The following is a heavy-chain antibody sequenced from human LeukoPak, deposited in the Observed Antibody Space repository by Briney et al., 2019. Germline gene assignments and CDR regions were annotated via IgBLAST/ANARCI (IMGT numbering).Heavy chain of an antibody. D-gene: IGHD5-12*01. J-gene: IGHJ4*02. Sequence: SETPSLTCTVSGGSISSYYWSWIRQPAGKGLEWIGRFYSGGSTDYNPSLKSRVTMSVDTSKNQFSLELSSVTAADTAVYYCARVYSGYDLPGSLANYYFDYWGQGTLVTVSS. CDR3: ARVYSGYDLPGSLANYYFDY. CDR2: FYSGGST. CDR1: GGSISSYY. V-gene: IGHV4-4*07.